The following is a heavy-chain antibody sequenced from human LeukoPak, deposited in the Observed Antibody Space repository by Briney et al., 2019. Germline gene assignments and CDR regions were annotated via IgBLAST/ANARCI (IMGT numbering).Heavy chain of an antibody. CDR3: AKDRRLPWDYFDS. CDR1: GFPFSSYW. D-gene: IGHD5-12*01. CDR2: IKQDGSKK. J-gene: IGHJ4*02. V-gene: IGHV3-7*03. Sequence: GGSLRLSCVASGFPFSSYWMTWVRQAPGKGLEWVANIKQDGSKKSYVDSVKGRFTISRDNSKNTLYLQMNSLRAEDTAIYYCAKDRRLPWDYFDSWGQGTLVTVSS.